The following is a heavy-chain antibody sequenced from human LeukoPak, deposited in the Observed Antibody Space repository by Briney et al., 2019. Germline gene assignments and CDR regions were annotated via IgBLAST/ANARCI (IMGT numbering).Heavy chain of an antibody. J-gene: IGHJ4*02. Sequence: GESLKISCQGSGYSFTTYWIGWVRQLPGKGLEWMGIIYPGDSDTRYSPPFQGQVTISADKSISTAYLQWGSLKASDTAIYYCARHEEDYGFDYWGQGTLVTVSS. CDR2: IYPGDSDT. V-gene: IGHV5-51*01. CDR3: ARHEEDYGFDY. D-gene: IGHD4-17*01. CDR1: GYSFTTYW.